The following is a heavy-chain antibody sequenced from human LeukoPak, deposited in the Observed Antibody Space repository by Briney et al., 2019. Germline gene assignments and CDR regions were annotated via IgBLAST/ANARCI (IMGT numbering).Heavy chain of an antibody. J-gene: IGHJ4*02. CDR2: IYYSGST. CDR3: ARGGYGEYYYDSSGYYLFDY. V-gene: IGHV4-61*01. D-gene: IGHD3-22*01. CDR1: GGSVSSGSYY. Sequence: KPSGTLSLTCTVSGGSVSSGSYYWSWIRQPPGKGLEWIGYIYYSGSTNYNPSLKSRVTISVDTSKNQFSLKLSSVTAADTAVYYCARGGYGEYYYDSSGYYLFDYWGQGTLVSVSS.